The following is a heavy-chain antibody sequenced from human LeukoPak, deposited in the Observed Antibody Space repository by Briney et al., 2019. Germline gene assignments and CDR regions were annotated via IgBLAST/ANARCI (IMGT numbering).Heavy chain of an antibody. J-gene: IGHJ4*02. CDR3: AREGNDYDFWSGDREGRYYFDY. D-gene: IGHD3-3*01. Sequence: ASVKVSCKASGYTFTSYDISWVRQAPGQGLEWMGWISVYSGYTNYAQKVQGRVTMTTDISTSTAYMELRSLRSDDTAVYYCAREGNDYDFWSGDREGRYYFDYWGQGTLVTVSS. CDR2: ISVYSGYT. V-gene: IGHV1-18*01. CDR1: GYTFTSYD.